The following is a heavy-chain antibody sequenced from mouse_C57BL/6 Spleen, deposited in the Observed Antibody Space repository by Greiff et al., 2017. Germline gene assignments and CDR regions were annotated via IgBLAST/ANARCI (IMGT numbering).Heavy chain of an antibody. CDR1: GYTFTSYW. CDR2: IDPSDSYT. V-gene: IGHV1-50*01. Sequence: VQLQQPGAELVKPGASVKLSCKASGYTFTSYWMQWVKQRPGQGLEWIGEIDPSDSYTNYNQKFKGKATLAVDTSSSTAYMQLSSLTSEDSAVYDCARHLCTTVICYAMDYWGQGTSVTVSS. D-gene: IGHD1-1*01. J-gene: IGHJ4*01. CDR3: ARHLCTTVICYAMDY.